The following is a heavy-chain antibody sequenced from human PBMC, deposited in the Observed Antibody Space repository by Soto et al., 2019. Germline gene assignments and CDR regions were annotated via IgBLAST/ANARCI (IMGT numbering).Heavy chain of an antibody. V-gene: IGHV3-23*01. J-gene: IGHJ4*02. CDR3: AKLSDTAMVRHFDY. CDR1: GFPFSSYA. D-gene: IGHD5-18*01. CDR2: ISGSGGST. Sequence: GGSLRLSCAASGFPFSSYAMSWVRQAPGKGLEWVSAISGSGGSTYYTDSVKGRFTISRDNSKNTLYLQMNSLRAEDTAVYYCAKLSDTAMVRHFDYWGQGTLVTVSS.